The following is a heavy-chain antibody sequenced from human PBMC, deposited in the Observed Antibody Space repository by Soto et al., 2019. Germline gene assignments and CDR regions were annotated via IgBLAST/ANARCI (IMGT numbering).Heavy chain of an antibody. Sequence: GGSLRLSCAASGFTFSSYWMSWVRQAPGKGLEWVANIKQDGSEKYYVGSVKGRFTISRDNAKNSLYLQMNSLRAEDTVVYYCARDSSFDDSSGYLDYWGQGTLVTVSS. V-gene: IGHV3-7*01. CDR3: ARDSSFDDSSGYLDY. CDR2: IKQDGSEK. J-gene: IGHJ4*02. CDR1: GFTFSSYW. D-gene: IGHD3-22*01.